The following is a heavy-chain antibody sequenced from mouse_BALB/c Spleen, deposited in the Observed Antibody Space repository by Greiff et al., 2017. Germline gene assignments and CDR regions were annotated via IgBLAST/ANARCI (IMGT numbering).Heavy chain of an antibody. CDR3: ARHAGSYYYAMDY. CDR1: GFTFSSYY. Sequence: EVQGVESGGGLVKLGGSLKLSCAASGFTFSSYYMSWVRQTPEKRLELVAAINSNGGSTYYPDTVKGRFTISRDNAKNTLYLQMSSLKSEDTALYYCARHAGSYYYAMDYWGQGTSVTVSS. V-gene: IGHV5-6-2*01. CDR2: INSNGGST. J-gene: IGHJ4*01.